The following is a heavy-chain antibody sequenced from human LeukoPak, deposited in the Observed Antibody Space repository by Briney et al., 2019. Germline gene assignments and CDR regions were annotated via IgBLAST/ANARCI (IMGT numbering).Heavy chain of an antibody. V-gene: IGHV4-39*01. Sequence: SETLSLTCTVSGGSISSSSYYWGWIRQPPGEGLEWIGSIYYSGSTYYNPSLKSRVTISVDTSKNQFSLKLSSVTAADTAVYYCARHGRPLLGIVASWGQGTLVTVSS. J-gene: IGHJ5*02. CDR2: IYYSGST. CDR1: GGSISSSSYY. CDR3: ARHGRPLLGIVAS. D-gene: IGHD2-15*01.